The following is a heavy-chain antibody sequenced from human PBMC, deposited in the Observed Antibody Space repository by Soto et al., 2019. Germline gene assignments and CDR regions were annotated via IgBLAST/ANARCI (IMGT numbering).Heavy chain of an antibody. Sequence: EVQLLESGGGLVQPGGSLRLSCGASGFNFNNFAMSWVRQAPGKGLEWVSTISDSGSTYYTDSVKGRFTISSDNSKNTLYMPMNSLRADDTAFYYSAKYWGESGYCNRTSCLYYFDYWGRGTLVTVSS. CDR3: AKYWGESGYCNRTSCLYYFDY. D-gene: IGHD2-2*03. CDR1: GFNFNNFA. J-gene: IGHJ4*02. CDR2: ISDSGST. V-gene: IGHV3-23*01.